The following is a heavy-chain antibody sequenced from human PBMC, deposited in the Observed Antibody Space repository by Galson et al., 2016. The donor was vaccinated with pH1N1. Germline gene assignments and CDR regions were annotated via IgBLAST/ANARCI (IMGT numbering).Heavy chain of an antibody. V-gene: IGHV3-23*01. CDR1: GFTFSSYG. CDR3: AKDSLANRAQLWGIFFD. J-gene: IGHJ4*02. CDR2: ISGSGLST. D-gene: IGHD5-18*01. Sequence: SLRLSCAASGFTFSSYGMSWVRQAPGKGLEWVSAISGSGLSTYYADSVKGRFTISRDNSRNTLSLQMNSLRAEDTAVYYCAKDSLANRAQLWGIFFDWGRGTMVTVSS.